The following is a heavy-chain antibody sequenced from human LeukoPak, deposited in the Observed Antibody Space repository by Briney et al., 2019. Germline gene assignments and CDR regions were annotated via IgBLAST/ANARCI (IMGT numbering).Heavy chain of an antibody. Sequence: GGSLRLSCAASGFTFSSYSMSWVRQAPGKGLEWVSSISDISSFIYYADSAKGRFTISRDNAKNSLYLQMNSLRAEDTAIYYCARDLHLLRGFFDYWGQGALVTVSS. CDR2: ISDISSFI. V-gene: IGHV3-21*01. D-gene: IGHD1-26*01. CDR1: GFTFSSYS. CDR3: ARDLHLLRGFFDY. J-gene: IGHJ4*02.